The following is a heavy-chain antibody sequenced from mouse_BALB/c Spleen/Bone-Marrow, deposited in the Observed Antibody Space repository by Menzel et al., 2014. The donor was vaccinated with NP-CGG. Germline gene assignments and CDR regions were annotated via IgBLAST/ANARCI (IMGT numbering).Heavy chain of an antibody. CDR3: ARDSSGYFDY. D-gene: IGHD3-1*01. Sequence: EVNVVESGGGLVKPGGSLKLSCAASGFTFSSYAMSWVRQSPEKRLEWVAEISSGGSYTYYPDTVTGRFTISRDNAKNTLYLEMSSLRSEDTAMHYCARDSSGYFDYWGQGTTLTVSS. CDR2: ISSGGSYT. CDR1: GFTFSSYA. V-gene: IGHV5-9-4*01. J-gene: IGHJ2*01.